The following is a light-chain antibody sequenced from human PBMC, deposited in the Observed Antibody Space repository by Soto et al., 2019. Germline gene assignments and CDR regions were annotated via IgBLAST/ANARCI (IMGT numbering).Light chain of an antibody. J-gene: IGLJ2*01. CDR3: TSYTSDDTVV. V-gene: IGLV2-14*01. CDR1: SSDVGDYDY. Sequence: QSALTQPASVSGSPGQSITISCTGTSSDVGDYDYVSWYQQHPGKAPKLMIYEVTNRPSGIPNRFSGSKSGNTASLTISGLQAEDEADYYCTSYTSDDTVVFGGGTQLNVL. CDR2: EVT.